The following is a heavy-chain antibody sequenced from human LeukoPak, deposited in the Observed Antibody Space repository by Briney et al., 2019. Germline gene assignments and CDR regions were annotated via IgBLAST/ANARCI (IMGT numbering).Heavy chain of an antibody. CDR3: ARRVAPSDY. CDR2: ISGSGGDT. J-gene: IGHJ4*02. CDR1: GFAFNTYA. V-gene: IGHV3-23*01. Sequence: PGGSLRLSCAASGFAFNTYAMTWVRQPPGKGLEWVSAISGSGGDTYYADSVKGRFTISRDNSKNTIYLQMNSLRAEDTAVYYCARRVAPSDYWGQGTLVTVSS.